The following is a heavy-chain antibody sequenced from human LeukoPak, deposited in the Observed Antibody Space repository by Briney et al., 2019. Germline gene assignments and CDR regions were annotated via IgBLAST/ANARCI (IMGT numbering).Heavy chain of an antibody. CDR3: AKSMGFGELFRIDYYYFDY. Sequence: GGSLRLSCAASGFTFSNYAMSWVRQAPGKGLEWVSTLSGTGGSTYYADSVKGRFTISRDNSKNTLYLQVSSLRAEDTAVYYCAKSMGFGELFRIDYYYFDYWGQGTLVTVSS. CDR1: GFTFSNYA. J-gene: IGHJ4*02. CDR2: LSGTGGST. D-gene: IGHD3-10*01. V-gene: IGHV3-23*01.